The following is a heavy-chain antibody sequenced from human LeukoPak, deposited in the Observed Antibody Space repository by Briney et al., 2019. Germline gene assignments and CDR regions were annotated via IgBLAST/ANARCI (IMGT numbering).Heavy chain of an antibody. CDR3: TRGVLPARFDS. D-gene: IGHD2-2*01. CDR2: INPKNGGT. J-gene: IGHJ5*01. V-gene: IGHV1-2*02. CDR1: GYTFTGYW. Sequence: ASVKVSCKASGYTFTGYWIHRVRQAPGQGFEWMGWINPKNGGTNYAQKFQGRVTMTRDTSTSTLYMEVSRLIYDDTAVYYCTRGVLPARFDSWGQGTLVTVSS.